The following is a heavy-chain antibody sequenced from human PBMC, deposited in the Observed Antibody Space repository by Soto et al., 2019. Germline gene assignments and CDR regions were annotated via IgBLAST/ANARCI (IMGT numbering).Heavy chain of an antibody. CDR1: GFIFSGSA. Sequence: EVQLVESGGGLVQPGGSLELSCAASGFIFSGSAVHWVRQASGKGLEWVGRILSKAGNCATAYPASMKGRFTISRDDSENTAFLQMNSLKTEDTAVYYCIRGGSPYYYDYWGQGTLVAVSS. J-gene: IGHJ4*02. CDR3: IRGGSPYYYDY. V-gene: IGHV3-73*01. CDR2: ILSKAGNCAT.